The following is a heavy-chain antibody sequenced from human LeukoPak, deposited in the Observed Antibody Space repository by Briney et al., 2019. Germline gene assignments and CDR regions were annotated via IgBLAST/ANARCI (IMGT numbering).Heavy chain of an antibody. V-gene: IGHV4-59*01. D-gene: IGHD5-24*01. CDR3: ARSRRDGYNGVFDY. J-gene: IGHJ4*02. CDR1: GGSISSYY. Sequence: TSETLSLTCTVSGGSISSYYWSWIRQPPGKGLEWIGYIYYSGSTNYNPSLKSRVTISVDTSKNQFSLKLSSVTAADTAVYYCARSRRDGYNGVFDYWGQGTLVTVSS. CDR2: IYYSGST.